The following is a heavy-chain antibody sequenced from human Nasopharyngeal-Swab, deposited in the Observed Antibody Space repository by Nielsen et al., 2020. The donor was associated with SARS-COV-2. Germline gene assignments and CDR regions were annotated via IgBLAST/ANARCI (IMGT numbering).Heavy chain of an antibody. Sequence: SETLSLTCTVSGGSVSSGDFSWSWIRQPPGQGLEWVGYISNSGGTKYNPSHKSRVTISLDTSKNQFSLTMSSVTAADTAVYFCARVNTAIAFDAWGQGTLVTVSS. CDR1: GGSVSSGDFS. D-gene: IGHD5-18*01. J-gene: IGHJ4*02. V-gene: IGHV4-61*08. CDR2: ISNSGGT. CDR3: ARVNTAIAFDA.